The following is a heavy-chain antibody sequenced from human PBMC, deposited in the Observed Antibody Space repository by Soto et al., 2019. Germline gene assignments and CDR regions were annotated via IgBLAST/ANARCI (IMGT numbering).Heavy chain of an antibody. CDR2: IYYSGST. CDR3: ARTTAVSNTLRPRYLFDY. CDR1: GGSISSYY. D-gene: IGHD4-17*01. Sequence: PSETLSLTCTVSGGSISSYYWSWIRQPPGKGLEWIGYIYYSGSTNYNPSLKSRVTISVDTSKNQFSLKLSSVTAADTAVYYCARTTAVSNTLRPRYLFDYWGQGTLVIVSS. V-gene: IGHV4-59*01. J-gene: IGHJ4*02.